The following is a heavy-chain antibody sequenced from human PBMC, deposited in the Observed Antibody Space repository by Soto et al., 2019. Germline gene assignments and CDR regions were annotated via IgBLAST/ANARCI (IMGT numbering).Heavy chain of an antibody. D-gene: IGHD7-27*01. Sequence: QVQLQESGPGLVKPSQTLSLTCTVSGGSISTVNYWWSWIRQSPDMGLEWIGHIYNGGSTYNNPSLESXDTXSXATSKNQLSLTLSSVSAADPAVYYCARGPSGDKVDSWGQGTLVTVSS. J-gene: IGHJ4*02. CDR3: ARGPSGDKVDS. CDR1: GGSISTVNYW. CDR2: IYNGGST. V-gene: IGHV4-30-4*01.